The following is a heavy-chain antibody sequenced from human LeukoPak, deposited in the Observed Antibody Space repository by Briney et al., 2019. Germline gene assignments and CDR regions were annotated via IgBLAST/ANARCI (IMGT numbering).Heavy chain of an antibody. V-gene: IGHV3-23*01. Sequence: GGSLRLSCAASGFTFSSYAMSWVRQAPGKGLEWVSAISGSGGSTYYADSVKGRFTISRDNSKNTLYLQMNSLRAEDAAVYYCAKDGSQWLVPAFDYWGQGTLVTVSS. D-gene: IGHD6-19*01. CDR3: AKDGSQWLVPAFDY. CDR1: GFTFSSYA. J-gene: IGHJ4*02. CDR2: ISGSGGST.